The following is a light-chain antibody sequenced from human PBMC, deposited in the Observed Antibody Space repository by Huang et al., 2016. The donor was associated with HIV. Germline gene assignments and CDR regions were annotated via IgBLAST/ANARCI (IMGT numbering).Light chain of an antibody. V-gene: IGKV1-33*01. CDR2: DAS. CDR3: QQYDSLPPWT. CDR1: QDIAKF. Sequence: DIQMTQSPSSLSASVGDRVTITCQASQDIAKFLNWYQQKPGQAPKLLIYDASTLQTGVPSRFSGSGSGTDFIFTISSLQPEDIATYYCQQYDSLPPWTFGQGTKVEI. J-gene: IGKJ1*01.